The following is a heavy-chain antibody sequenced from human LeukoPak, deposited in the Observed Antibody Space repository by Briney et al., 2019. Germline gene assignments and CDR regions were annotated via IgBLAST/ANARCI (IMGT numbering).Heavy chain of an antibody. J-gene: IGHJ4*02. CDR2: FDPQDDET. V-gene: IGHV1-24*01. Sequence: ASVKVSCKVSGYSLSDLSIHWVRQAPGKGLEGMGGFDPQDDETIYAQKFQGRVTMTEDTSTDTAYMELTRLRSEDTAVYYCTTTEYSSGYRGLWGQGTLVTASS. CDR1: GYSLSDLS. D-gene: IGHD5-18*01. CDR3: TTTEYSSGYRGL.